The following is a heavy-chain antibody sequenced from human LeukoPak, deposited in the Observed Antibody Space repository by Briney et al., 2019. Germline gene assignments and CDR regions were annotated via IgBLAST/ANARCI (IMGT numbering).Heavy chain of an antibody. CDR3: ARDLPNWFDP. V-gene: IGHV4-39*07. CDR1: GGSISSSSHY. J-gene: IGHJ5*02. Sequence: SETLSLTCTVSGGSISSSSHYWGWIRQPPGKGLEWIGSIYYSGTTAYNPSLKSRVTISVDTSKNQFSLKLSSVTAADTAVYYCARDLPNWFDPWGQGTLVTVSS. CDR2: IYYSGTT.